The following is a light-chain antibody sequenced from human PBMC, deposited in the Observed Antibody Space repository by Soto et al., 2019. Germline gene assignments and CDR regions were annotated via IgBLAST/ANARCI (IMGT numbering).Light chain of an antibody. CDR3: SSYTSTSTYV. V-gene: IGLV2-14*01. CDR2: DVS. CDR1: SSDVGGYNY. Sequence: QSVLTQPASVSGSPGQSITITCTGTSSDVGGYNYVSWYQQHPGKAPKLMIYDVSNRPSGVSNRFSGSKSGNTASLTISGLQAEDEADYYCSSYTSTSTYVLAIGTNVTVL. J-gene: IGLJ1*01.